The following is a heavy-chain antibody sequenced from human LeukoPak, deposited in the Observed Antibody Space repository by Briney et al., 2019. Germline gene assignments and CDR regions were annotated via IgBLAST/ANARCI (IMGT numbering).Heavy chain of an antibody. V-gene: IGHV1-46*01. Sequence: ASVKVSCKASGYTFTSYYMHWVRQAPGQGLEWMGIINPSGGSTSYAQKFQGRVTMTRDTSTSTVYMELSSLRSEDTAVYYCARDSHIVVVVAANPYYFDYWGQGTQVTVSS. CDR1: GYTFTSYY. CDR2: INPSGGST. J-gene: IGHJ4*02. CDR3: ARDSHIVVVVAANPYYFDY. D-gene: IGHD2-15*01.